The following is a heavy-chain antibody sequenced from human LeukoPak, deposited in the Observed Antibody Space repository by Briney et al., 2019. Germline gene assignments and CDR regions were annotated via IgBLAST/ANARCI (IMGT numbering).Heavy chain of an antibody. CDR1: GGSISSSSYY. Sequence: SETLSLTCTVSGGSISSSSYYWGWIRQPPGKGLEWIGSIYYSGSTYYNPSLKSRVTISVDTSKNQFSLKLSSVTAADTAVYYCARTNYDILTGYWFDPWGQGTLVTVSS. D-gene: IGHD3-9*01. J-gene: IGHJ5*02. CDR3: ARTNYDILTGYWFDP. V-gene: IGHV4-39*01. CDR2: IYYSGST.